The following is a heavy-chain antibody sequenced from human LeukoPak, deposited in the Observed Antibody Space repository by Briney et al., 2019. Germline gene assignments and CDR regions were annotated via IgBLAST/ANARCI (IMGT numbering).Heavy chain of an antibody. D-gene: IGHD5-18*01. J-gene: IGHJ5*02. CDR2: INHSGGS. Sequence: SETLSLTCAVSGGSFSAYYWTWIRQPPGKGLEWIGEINHSGGSNYNSSLRSRVTISVDTSYKQFSLRLSSVTAADTAVYYCAPRGDIEHSYVYGKWFDPWGQGTRVTVSS. CDR3: APRGDIEHSYVYGKWFDP. CDR1: GGSFSAYY. V-gene: IGHV4-34*01.